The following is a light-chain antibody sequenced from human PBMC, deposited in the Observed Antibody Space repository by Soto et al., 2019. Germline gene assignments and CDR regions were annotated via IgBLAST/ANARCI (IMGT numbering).Light chain of an antibody. Sequence: IRLTQSRSTLHDYVGDRVTVTCRASQSIRSWLAWYQQKPGKAPKLLIYKASTLKSGVPSRFSGSGSGTEFTLTISSLQPDDFATYYCQHYNSYSEAFGQGAKVDI. V-gene: IGKV1-5*03. CDR1: QSIRSW. CDR3: QHYNSYSEA. J-gene: IGKJ1*01. CDR2: KAS.